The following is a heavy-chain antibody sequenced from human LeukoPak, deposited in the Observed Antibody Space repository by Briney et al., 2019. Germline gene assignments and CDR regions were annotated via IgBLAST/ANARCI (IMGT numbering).Heavy chain of an antibody. CDR1: GGSISSSSYY. J-gene: IGHJ6*03. CDR3: AREVSSSEWNYYYYYMDV. Sequence: SETLSLTCTVSGGSISSSSYYWGWIRQPPGKGLEWIGNIYYSGSTYYNPSLKSRVTISVDTSKNQFSLKLSSVTAADTAVYYCAREVSSSEWNYYYYYMDVWGKGTTVTISS. CDR2: IYYSGST. V-gene: IGHV4-39*07. D-gene: IGHD6-13*01.